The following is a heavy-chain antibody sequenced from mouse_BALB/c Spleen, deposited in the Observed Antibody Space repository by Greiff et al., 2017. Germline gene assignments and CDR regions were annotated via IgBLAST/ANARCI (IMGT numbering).Heavy chain of an antibody. Sequence: VQLQQSGPELVKPGASVKISCKASGYAFSSSWMNWVKQRPGQGLEWIGRIYPGDGDTNYNGKFKGKATLTADKSSSTAYMQLSSLTSVDSAVYFCARSTMTYAMDYWGQGTSVTVSS. CDR1: GYAFSSSW. CDR3: ARSTMTYAMDY. J-gene: IGHJ4*01. V-gene: IGHV1-82*01. CDR2: IYPGDGDT. D-gene: IGHD2-4*01.